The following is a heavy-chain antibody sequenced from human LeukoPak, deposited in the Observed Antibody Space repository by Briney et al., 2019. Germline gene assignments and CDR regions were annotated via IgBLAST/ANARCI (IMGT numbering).Heavy chain of an antibody. V-gene: IGHV1-2*02. CDR2: INPNSGGT. J-gene: IGHJ5*02. CDR1: GYTFTGYY. CDR3: ARVGCSSTSCYAVLNWFDP. Sequence: ASVKVSCKASGYTFTGYYMHWVRQAPGQGLEWMGWINPNSGGTNYAQKFQGRVTMTRDTSISTAYMELSRLRSDDTAVYYCARVGCSSTSCYAVLNWFDPWGQGTLVTVSS. D-gene: IGHD2-2*01.